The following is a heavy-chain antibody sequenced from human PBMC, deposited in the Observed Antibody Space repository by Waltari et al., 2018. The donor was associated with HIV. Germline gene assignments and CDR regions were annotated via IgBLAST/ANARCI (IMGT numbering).Heavy chain of an antibody. D-gene: IGHD3-10*01. CDR3: ARGRVQVRGAMYYFDY. Sequence: QVQLVQSGAEVKKPGASVKVSCTASGYTFNSYDFHWVRQDTGQGLEWMGWMNPNSGNTGYPQKFQGRVTMTRNTSISTAYMELSSLRSEDTAVYYCARGRVQVRGAMYYFDYWGQGTLVTVSS. CDR1: GYTFNSYD. CDR2: MNPNSGNT. V-gene: IGHV1-8*01. J-gene: IGHJ4*02.